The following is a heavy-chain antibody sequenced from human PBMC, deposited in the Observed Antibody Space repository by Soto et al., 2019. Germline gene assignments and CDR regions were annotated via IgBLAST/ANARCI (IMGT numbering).Heavy chain of an antibody. V-gene: IGHV4-59*01. CDR2: IYYGGST. D-gene: IGHD5-18*01. CDR1: GGSISSYY. Sequence: PSETLSLTCMVSGGSISSYYWSWVRQPPGKGLEWVGYIYYGGSTNYNPSLRSRVTISVDTSKSQFSLRLSSVTAADTAVYYCAASGDARGYSYGPFDFWGQGTLVTVSS. J-gene: IGHJ4*02. CDR3: AASGDARGYSYGPFDF.